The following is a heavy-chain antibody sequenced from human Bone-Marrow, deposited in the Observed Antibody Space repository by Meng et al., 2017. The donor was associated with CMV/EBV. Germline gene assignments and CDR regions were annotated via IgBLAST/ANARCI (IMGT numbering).Heavy chain of an antibody. J-gene: IGHJ5*02. CDR1: GYSLSNTTRG. V-gene: IGHV2-26*01. CDR3: ARLCRELRFLEWLEWFDP. CDR2: IFSNDEK. Sequence: SGPTLVKPTETRTLTCTVSGYSLSNTTRGVSWIRQPPGKALEWLAHIFSNDEKSYTTSLKSRLTIAKDTSKSQVVLTMTNMDPVDTATYYCARLCRELRFLEWLEWFDPWGQGTLVTVSS. D-gene: IGHD3-3*01.